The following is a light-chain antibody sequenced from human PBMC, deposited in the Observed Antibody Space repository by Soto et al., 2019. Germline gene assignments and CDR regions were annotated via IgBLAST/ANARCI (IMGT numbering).Light chain of an antibody. CDR2: KAS. CDR1: QSISSW. V-gene: IGKV1-5*03. J-gene: IGKJ1*01. CDR3: QQYNIYPWT. Sequence: DIQMTQSPSTLSASVGDRVIITCRASQSISSWLAWFQQKPGEAPKLLIYKASSLQSGVPSRFSGSGSGTEFTLTISSLQADDFATYFCQQYNIYPWTFGQGTKVDI.